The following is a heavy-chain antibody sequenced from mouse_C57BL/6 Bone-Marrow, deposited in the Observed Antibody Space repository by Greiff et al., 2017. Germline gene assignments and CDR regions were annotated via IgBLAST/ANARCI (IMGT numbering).Heavy chain of an antibody. D-gene: IGHD1-1*01. V-gene: IGHV1-64*01. Sequence: QVQLQQPGAELVKPGASVKLSCKASGYTFTSYWMHWVKQRPGQGLEWIGMIHPNSGSTNYNEKFKSKATLTVDQSSSTAYMQLSSLTSEDSAVYYCARRVVAHAMDYWGQGTSVTVSS. CDR1: GYTFTSYW. CDR3: ARRVVAHAMDY. J-gene: IGHJ4*01. CDR2: IHPNSGST.